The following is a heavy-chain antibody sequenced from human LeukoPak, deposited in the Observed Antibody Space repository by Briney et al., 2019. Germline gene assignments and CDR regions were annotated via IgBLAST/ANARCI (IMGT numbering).Heavy chain of an antibody. CDR1: GFPVSSNY. Sequence: YPGGSLRLSCAASGFPVSSNYMSWVRQAPGKGLEWVSSISSSSSYIYYADSVKGRFTISRDNAKNSLYLQMNSLRAEDTAVYYCARDLNYYDSSGYYLEYFQHWGQGTLVTVSS. V-gene: IGHV3-21*01. D-gene: IGHD3-22*01. CDR3: ARDLNYYDSSGYYLEYFQH. CDR2: ISSSSSYI. J-gene: IGHJ1*01.